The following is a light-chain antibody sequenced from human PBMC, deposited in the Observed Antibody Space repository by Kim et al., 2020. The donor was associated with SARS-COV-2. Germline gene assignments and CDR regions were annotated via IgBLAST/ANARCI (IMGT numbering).Light chain of an antibody. J-gene: IGLJ3*02. CDR3: SSYTGSSSWV. CDR2: DVS. CDR1: SSDVGGYNY. Sequence: QSALTQPASVSGSPGQSITISCTGTSSDVGGYNYVSWYQHHPGKAPKLKIYDVSKRPSGVSNRFSGSKSGNTASLTISGLQAEDEADYYCSSYTGSSSWVFGGGTKLTVL. V-gene: IGLV2-14*03.